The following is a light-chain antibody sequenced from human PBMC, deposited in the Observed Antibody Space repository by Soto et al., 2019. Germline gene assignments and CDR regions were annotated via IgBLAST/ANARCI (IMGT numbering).Light chain of an antibody. CDR1: QIISSTY. CDR3: QHYGTSLYT. Sequence: DIVLTQSPGTLSLSPGERATLSCRASQIISSTYLGWYQQKPGQAPRLRIYGASSRATGIPDRFSGSGSGTDFTLTISRLEPEDFAVYYCQHYGTSLYTFGQGTKLEIK. V-gene: IGKV3-20*01. J-gene: IGKJ2*01. CDR2: GAS.